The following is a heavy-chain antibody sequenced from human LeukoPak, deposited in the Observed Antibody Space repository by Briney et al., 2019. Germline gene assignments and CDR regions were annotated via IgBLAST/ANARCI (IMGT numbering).Heavy chain of an antibody. Sequence: GGSLRHCCASSGFTFSSYSMKWGRQAPGKGLEWVSSISGSSSYIYHADSVKGRFTISRDNAKNSLYLQMNSLRAEDTAVYYCAELGITMIGGVWGKGTTVTISS. CDR1: GFTFSSYS. CDR3: AELGITMIGGV. CDR2: ISGSSSYI. J-gene: IGHJ6*04. D-gene: IGHD3-10*02. V-gene: IGHV3-21*06.